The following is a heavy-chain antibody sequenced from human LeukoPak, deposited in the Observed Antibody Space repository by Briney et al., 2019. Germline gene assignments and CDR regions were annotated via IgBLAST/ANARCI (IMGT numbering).Heavy chain of an antibody. V-gene: IGHV3-23*01. Sequence: GGSLRLSCAASGFTFSSYAMSWVRQAPGKGLEWVSAISGSGGSTYYADSVKGRFTISRDNPKNTLYLQMNSLRAEDTAVYYCAKDEDIVVVVAATTFDYWGQGTLVTVSS. D-gene: IGHD2-15*01. CDR3: AKDEDIVVVVAATTFDY. CDR2: ISGSGGST. CDR1: GFTFSSYA. J-gene: IGHJ4*02.